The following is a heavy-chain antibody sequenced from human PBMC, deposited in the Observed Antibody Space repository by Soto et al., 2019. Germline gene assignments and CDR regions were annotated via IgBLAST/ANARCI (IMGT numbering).Heavy chain of an antibody. CDR2: ISTSSSYT. CDR1: GFTFSEYY. V-gene: IGHV3-11*05. D-gene: IGHD3-10*01. CDR3: ARRRGGYFDY. J-gene: IGHJ4*02. Sequence: QVQLVESGGDLVKPGGSLRLSCAASGFTFSEYYMTWIRQAPGKGLEWLSYISTSSSYTNYADSVKGRFTISRDNDKNSLYLQMNSLRAEDTAVYYCARRRGGYFDYWGQGILVTVSS.